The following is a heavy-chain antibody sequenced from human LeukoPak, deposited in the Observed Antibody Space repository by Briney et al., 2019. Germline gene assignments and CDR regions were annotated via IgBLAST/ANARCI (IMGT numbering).Heavy chain of an antibody. J-gene: IGHJ4*02. D-gene: IGHD4-11*01. CDR3: AREPSTVSAPW. CDR1: GFTFSTYS. CDR2: ISSRGTYI. Sequence: RGSLRLSCAASGFTFSTYSMNWVRQAPGKGLEWVSSISSRGTYIYYADSVKGRLTISRDNTKNSLYLKMNRLRDEDMAVYYCAREPSTVSAPWWGQGTLVTVSS. V-gene: IGHV3-21*01.